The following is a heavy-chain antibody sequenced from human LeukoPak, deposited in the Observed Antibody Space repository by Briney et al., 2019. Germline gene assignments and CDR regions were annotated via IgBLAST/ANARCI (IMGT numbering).Heavy chain of an antibody. V-gene: IGHV3-7*03. Sequence: GGALRLSCAASGLTFSSYWMSWVRQAPGKGLEWVGNINQDGSEKYYVDSVKGRFTISRDNPKNSLYLQMISLRAEDTALYYCTKDIFTGIAASGAIDYWGQGTLVTVSS. CDR2: INQDGSEK. CDR1: GLTFSSYW. D-gene: IGHD6-13*01. J-gene: IGHJ4*02. CDR3: TKDIFTGIAASGAIDY.